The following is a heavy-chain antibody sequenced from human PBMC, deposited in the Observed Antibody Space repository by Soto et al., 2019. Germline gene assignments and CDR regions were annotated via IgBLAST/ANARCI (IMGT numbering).Heavy chain of an antibody. J-gene: IGHJ5*02. CDR1: GGSSSGYY. Sequence: LSLTCAVYGGSSSGYYWSWIRQPPGKGLEWIGEINHSGSTNYNPSLKSRVTISVDTSKNQFSLKLSSVTAADTAVYYCARGNQYYYGSGSYYNNWFDPGGQGTLVTVSS. D-gene: IGHD3-10*01. CDR2: INHSGST. CDR3: ARGNQYYYGSGSYYNNWFDP. V-gene: IGHV4-34*01.